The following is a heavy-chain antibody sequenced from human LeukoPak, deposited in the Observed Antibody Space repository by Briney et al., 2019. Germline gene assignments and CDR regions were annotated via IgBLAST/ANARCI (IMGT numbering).Heavy chain of an antibody. CDR1: GFTFSSYG. CDR3: ARDVRDDYADGTDY. V-gene: IGHV3-33*01. CDR2: IWYDGSK. J-gene: IGHJ4*02. D-gene: IGHD4-17*01. Sequence: GRSLRLSCAASGFTFSSYGMHWVRQAPGKGLEWVAVIWYDGSKSYADSVKGRFTISRDNSKNTLYVQMNSVRAEDTAVYYCARDVRDDYADGTDYWGQGTLVTVSS.